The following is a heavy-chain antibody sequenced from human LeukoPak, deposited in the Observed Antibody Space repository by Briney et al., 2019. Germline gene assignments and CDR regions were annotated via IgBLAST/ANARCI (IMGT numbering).Heavy chain of an antibody. V-gene: IGHV4-34*01. CDR2: INHSGST. D-gene: IGHD2-2*01. CDR1: GGSFSGYY. Sequence: SETLSLTCAVYGGSFSGYYWSWIRQPPGKGLEWIGEINHSGSTNYNPSLKSRVTISVDTSKNQFSLKLSSVTAADTAVYYCARGPPDCSSTSCYAFDAFDVWGQGTMVTVSS. CDR3: ARGPPDCSSTSCYAFDAFDV. J-gene: IGHJ3*01.